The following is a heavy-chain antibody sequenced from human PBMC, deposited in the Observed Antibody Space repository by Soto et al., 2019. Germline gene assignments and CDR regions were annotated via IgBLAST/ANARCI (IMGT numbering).Heavy chain of an antibody. CDR1: GYTFTNFG. V-gene: IGHV1-18*01. Sequence: QVQLVQSGAEVKKPGASVKVSCKASGYTFTNFGISWVRQAPGQGLEWMGWISAYNGNTNYAQNFQGRVTMTTDTATSTANMELRSLRSDDTAVYYFARGVTPIHYWGQGTLVTVSS. D-gene: IGHD2-21*02. CDR3: ARGVTPIHY. J-gene: IGHJ4*02. CDR2: ISAYNGNT.